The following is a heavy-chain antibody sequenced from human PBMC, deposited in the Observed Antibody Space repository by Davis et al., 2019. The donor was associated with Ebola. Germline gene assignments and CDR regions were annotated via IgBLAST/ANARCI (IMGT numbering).Heavy chain of an antibody. CDR3: VKVPSLFGGMDV. Sequence: GGSLRLSCAASGFTFSSYAMHWVRQAPGKGLEWVAVISYDGSNKYYADSVKGRFTISRDNSKNTLYLQMSSLRAEDTAVYYCVKVPSLFGGMDVWGQGTTVTVSS. CDR1: GFTFSSYA. D-gene: IGHD3-3*01. V-gene: IGHV3-30*14. CDR2: ISYDGSNK. J-gene: IGHJ6*02.